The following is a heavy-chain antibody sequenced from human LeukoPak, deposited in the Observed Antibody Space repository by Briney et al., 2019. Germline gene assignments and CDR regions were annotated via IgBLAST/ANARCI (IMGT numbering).Heavy chain of an antibody. CDR2: INHSGST. V-gene: IGHV4-34*01. CDR1: GGSFSGYY. CDR3: ARVPRITMVRGVQYFDY. D-gene: IGHD3-10*01. J-gene: IGHJ4*02. Sequence: SETLSLTCAVYGGSFSGYYWSWIRQPPGKGLEWIGEINHSGSTNYNPSLKSRVTISVDTSKNQFSLKLSSVTAADTAEYYCARVPRITMVRGVQYFDYWGQGTLVTVSS.